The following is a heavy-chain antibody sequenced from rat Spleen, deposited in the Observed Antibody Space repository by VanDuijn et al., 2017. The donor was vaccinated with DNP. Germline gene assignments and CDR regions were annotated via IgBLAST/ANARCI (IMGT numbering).Heavy chain of an antibody. CDR2: VWSGGST. D-gene: IGHD1-2*01. Sequence: QVQLEESGPGLVQPSQTLSLTCTVSGFSLLNFGITWVRQPPGKGLEWIGAVWSGGSTAYNSGLNSRLTITRDTSKSQVLLRVNSLQTEDTAMYFCARFPPGYSSYREWCLDVWGPGIMVTVSS. CDR3: ARFPPGYSSYREWCLDV. V-gene: IGHV2-16*01. J-gene: IGHJ1*01. CDR1: GFSLLNFG.